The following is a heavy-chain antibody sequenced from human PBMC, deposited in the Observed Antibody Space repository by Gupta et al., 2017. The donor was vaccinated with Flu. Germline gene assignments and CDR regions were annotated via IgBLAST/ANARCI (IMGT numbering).Heavy chain of an antibody. Sequence: TNYAMTWVRQAPGKGLEWVSTINSSGGSTYYADSVKGRFTISRDNSKNTLYLQMNSLRAEDTAVYYCAHRDYPFYWGQGTLVTVSS. CDR1: TNYA. J-gene: IGHJ4*02. D-gene: IGHD4-17*01. CDR3: AHRDYPFY. CDR2: INSSGGST. V-gene: IGHV3-23*01.